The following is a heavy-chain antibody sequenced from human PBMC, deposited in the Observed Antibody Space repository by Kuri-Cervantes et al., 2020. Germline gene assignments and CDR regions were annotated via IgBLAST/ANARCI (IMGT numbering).Heavy chain of an antibody. D-gene: IGHD4-17*01. V-gene: IGHV1-2*02. Sequence: ASVKVSCKASGYTFTDYYMHWVRQAPGQGLEWMGWVNPNFGGTNKVQKFQGRVTLTVDTSITTAYMALSRLRSDDTAVYYCARPDHDSGDLGPLDYWGQGTLVTVSS. CDR3: ARPDHDSGDLGPLDY. CDR2: VNPNFGGT. J-gene: IGHJ4*02. CDR1: GYTFTDYY.